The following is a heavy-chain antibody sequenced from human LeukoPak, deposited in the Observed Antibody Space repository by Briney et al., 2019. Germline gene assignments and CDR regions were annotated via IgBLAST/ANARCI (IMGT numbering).Heavy chain of an antibody. J-gene: IGHJ4*02. Sequence: GGSLRLSCAASGFTSSSYAMSWVRQAPGKGLEWVSAISGSGGSTYYADSVKGRFTISRDNSKNTLHLQMNSLRAEDTAVYYCAKVLFPSSGWYRPYYFDYWGQGTLVTVSS. D-gene: IGHD6-19*01. CDR3: AKVLFPSSGWYRPYYFDY. V-gene: IGHV3-23*01. CDR2: ISGSGGST. CDR1: GFTSSSYA.